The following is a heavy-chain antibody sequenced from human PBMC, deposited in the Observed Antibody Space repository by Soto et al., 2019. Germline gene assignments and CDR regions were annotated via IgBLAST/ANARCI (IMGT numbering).Heavy chain of an antibody. J-gene: IGHJ6*02. CDR3: ARDRTLLVWYPGAPTHQYYYYGMDV. D-gene: IGHD6-13*01. CDR1: GGTFSSYA. CDR2: IIPIFGTA. V-gene: IGHV1-69*13. Sequence: GASVKVSCKASGGTFSSYAISWVRQAPGQGLEWMGGIIPIFGTANYAQKFQGRVTITADESTSTAYMEPSSLRSEDTAVYYCARDRTLLVWYPGAPTHQYYYYGMDVWGQGTTVTVSS.